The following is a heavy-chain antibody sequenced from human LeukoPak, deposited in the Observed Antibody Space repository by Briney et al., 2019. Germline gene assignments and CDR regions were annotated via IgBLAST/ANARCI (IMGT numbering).Heavy chain of an antibody. Sequence: SETLSLTCTVSGGSISSSSYYWGWIRQPPGKGLEWIGSIYYSGSTYYNPSLKSRVTISVDTSKNQFSLKLSSVTAADTAVYYCARESKYYDSSGTNIDYWGQGTLVTVSS. D-gene: IGHD3-22*01. CDR1: GGSISSSSYY. J-gene: IGHJ4*02. CDR3: ARESKYYDSSGTNIDY. V-gene: IGHV4-39*07. CDR2: IYYSGST.